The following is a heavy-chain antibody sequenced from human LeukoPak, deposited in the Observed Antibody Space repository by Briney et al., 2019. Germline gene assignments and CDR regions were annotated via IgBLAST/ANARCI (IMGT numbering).Heavy chain of an antibody. D-gene: IGHD3-22*01. V-gene: IGHV5-51*01. J-gene: IGHJ4*02. CDR1: GYSFTSYW. Sequence: GESLKISCKGSGYSFTSYWIAWVRQMPGKGLEWVGTIYPGDSDTRYSASFQGQVTISADKSISTAYLQWSSLKASDTAMYYCARRHYYDSSGYYRHFDYWGQGTLVTVSS. CDR3: ARRHYYDSSGYYRHFDY. CDR2: IYPGDSDT.